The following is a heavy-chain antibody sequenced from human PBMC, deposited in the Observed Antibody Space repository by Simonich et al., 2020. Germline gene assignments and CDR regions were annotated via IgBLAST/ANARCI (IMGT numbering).Heavy chain of an antibody. CDR2: INSDESST. J-gene: IGHJ3*02. CDR3: ANSWGSGAFDI. V-gene: IGHV3-74*01. D-gene: IGHD7-27*01. CDR1: GFTFGGYW. Sequence: EVQLVESGGGLVQPGGSLRLSCAASGFTFGGYWMHWGRQAPGKGLVWVSRINSDESSTSYADSVKGRFTISRDNAKNTLYLQMNSLRAEDTAVYYCANSWGSGAFDIWGQGTMVTVSS.